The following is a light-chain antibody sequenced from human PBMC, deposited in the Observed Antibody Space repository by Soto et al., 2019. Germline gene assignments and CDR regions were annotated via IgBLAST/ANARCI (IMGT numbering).Light chain of an antibody. Sequence: QSALAQPASVSGSPGQSITISSLETSINVGAYDFVSWYQQHPDKAPKLMIYEVSNRPSGVSYRFSGSKSVNTATLTISGLQAEDEADYYCSSYTTSSTRVFGTGTKLTVL. J-gene: IGLJ1*01. V-gene: IGLV2-14*03. CDR1: SINVGAYDF. CDR3: SSYTTSSTRV. CDR2: EVS.